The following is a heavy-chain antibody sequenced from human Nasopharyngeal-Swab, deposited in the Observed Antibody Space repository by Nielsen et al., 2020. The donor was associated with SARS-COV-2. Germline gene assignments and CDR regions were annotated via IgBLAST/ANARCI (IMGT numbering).Heavy chain of an antibody. CDR2: ISGSGGST. CDR3: AKSLGQLLEWFTYDILTGYYSDAFDI. J-gene: IGHJ3*02. D-gene: IGHD3-9*01. CDR1: GFTFSSYA. V-gene: IGHV3-23*01. Sequence: GESLKISCAASGFTFSSYAMSWVRQAPGQGLEWVSAISGSGGSTYYADSVKGRFTISRDNSKNTLYLQMNSLRAEDTAVYYCAKSLGQLLEWFTYDILTGYYSDAFDIWGQGTMVTVSS.